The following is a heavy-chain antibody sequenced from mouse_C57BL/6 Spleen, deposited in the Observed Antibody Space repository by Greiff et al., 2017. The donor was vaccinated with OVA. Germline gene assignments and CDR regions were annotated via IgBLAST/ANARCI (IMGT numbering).Heavy chain of an antibody. CDR2: IYPGDGDT. V-gene: IGHV1-82*01. CDR1: GYAFSSSW. D-gene: IGHD4-1*01. CDR3: ARSELGRGGFDY. J-gene: IGHJ2*01. Sequence: VHLVESGPELVKPGASVKISCKASGYAFSSSWMNWVKQRPGKGLEWIGRIYPGDGDTNYNGKFKGKATLTADKSSSTAYMQLSSLTSEDSAVYFCARSELGRGGFDYWGQGTTLTVSS.